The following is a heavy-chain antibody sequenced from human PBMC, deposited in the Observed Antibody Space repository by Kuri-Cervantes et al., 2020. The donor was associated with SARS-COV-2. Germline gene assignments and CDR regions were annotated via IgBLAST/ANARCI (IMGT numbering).Heavy chain of an antibody. CDR1: GYTLTELS. Sequence: ASVKVSCKVSGYTLTELSMHWVRQAPGKGLEWMGGFDPEDGETIYAQKFQGRVTMTEDTSTDTAYMELSSLRSEDTAVYYCATHDYSNYEEYWFDPWGQGTLVTVSS. V-gene: IGHV1-24*01. CDR2: FDPEDGET. CDR3: ATHDYSNYEEYWFDP. D-gene: IGHD4-11*01. J-gene: IGHJ5*02.